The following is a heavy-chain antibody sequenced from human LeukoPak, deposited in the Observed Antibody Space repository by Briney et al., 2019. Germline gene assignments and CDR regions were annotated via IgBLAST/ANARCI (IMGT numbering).Heavy chain of an antibody. V-gene: IGHV3-30*04. Sequence: GGSLTLSCAASGFTFSNYALHWVRQGPGKGLEWLAIISYDGTSEYYRDSVRGRFTVSRDNSMYTMFLQMDSLSPEHTAIYYCARGKGSKRWSMGYWGQGTLVIVSS. D-gene: IGHD6-13*01. CDR3: ARGKGSKRWSMGY. CDR2: ISYDGTSE. J-gene: IGHJ4*02. CDR1: GFTFSNYA.